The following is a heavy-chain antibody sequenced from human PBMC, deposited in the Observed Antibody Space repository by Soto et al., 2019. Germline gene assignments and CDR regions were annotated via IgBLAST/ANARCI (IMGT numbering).Heavy chain of an antibody. CDR2: ISATGRT. CDR1: GDSMSSYY. Sequence: LSLTCTVSGDSMSSYYWNWIRQPAGKGLEWIGRISATGRTSYMSSLKSRITLSVDTSKNQFSLNLKFVTAADTAVYFCARDQSGAADIWGQGTMVTVSS. J-gene: IGHJ3*02. CDR3: ARDQSGAADI. V-gene: IGHV4-4*07. D-gene: IGHD7-27*01.